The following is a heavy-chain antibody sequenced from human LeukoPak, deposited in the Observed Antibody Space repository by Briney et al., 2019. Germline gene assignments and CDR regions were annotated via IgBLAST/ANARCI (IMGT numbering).Heavy chain of an antibody. D-gene: IGHD1-26*01. J-gene: IGHJ4*02. CDR2: ISGSGGST. V-gene: IGHV3-23*01. Sequence: GGSLRLSCAASGFTFSSYAMSWVRQAPRKGLEWVSAISGSGGSTYYADSVKGRFTISRDNSKNTLYLQMNSLRAEDTAVYYCASGESGTTGYFDYWGQGTLVTVSS. CDR1: GFTFSSYA. CDR3: ASGESGTTGYFDY.